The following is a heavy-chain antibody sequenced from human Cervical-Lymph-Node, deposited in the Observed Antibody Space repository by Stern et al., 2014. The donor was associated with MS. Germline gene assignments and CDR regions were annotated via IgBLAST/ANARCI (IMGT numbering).Heavy chain of an antibody. CDR1: GASITSYY. V-gene: IGHV4-59*01. CDR2: IYYSGTT. CDR3: ARATDL. Sequence: QVQLQESGPGLLRPSETLSLTCTVSGASITSYYWSWIRQPPGKGLEWIGYIYYSGTTNYNASLKGRVAISIDTSKTQFSLRLSSVTAADTAVYYCARATDLWGQGTLVPVSS. J-gene: IGHJ5*02.